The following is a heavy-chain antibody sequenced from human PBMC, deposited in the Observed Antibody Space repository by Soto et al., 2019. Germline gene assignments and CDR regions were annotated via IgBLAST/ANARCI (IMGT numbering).Heavy chain of an antibody. CDR3: ARGLHDYGGDYYYYYGMDV. V-gene: IGHV1-2*04. Sequence: ASVKVSCKASGYTFTGYYMHWVRQAPGQGLEWMGWINPNSGGTNYAQKFQGWVTMTRDTSISTAYMELSRLRSDDTAVYYCARGLHDYGGDYYYYYGMDVWGQGTTVTAP. CDR1: GYTFTGYY. CDR2: INPNSGGT. D-gene: IGHD4-17*01. J-gene: IGHJ6*02.